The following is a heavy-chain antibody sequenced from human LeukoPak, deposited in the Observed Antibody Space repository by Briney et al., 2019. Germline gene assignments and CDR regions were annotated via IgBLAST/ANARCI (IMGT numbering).Heavy chain of an antibody. V-gene: IGHV2-5*02. CDR1: GFSLSTSGVG. CDR3: AHSRSLWSTPDY. J-gene: IGHJ4*02. CDR2: FYWDDDK. D-gene: IGHD2-21*01. Sequence: SGPTLVKPTQTLTLTCTFSGFSLSTSGVGVGWIRQPPGKALEWLELFYWDDDKRYSPSLKSRLTITKDTSKNQVVLTMTNMDPVATATYYCAHSRSLWSTPDYWGQGTLVTVSS.